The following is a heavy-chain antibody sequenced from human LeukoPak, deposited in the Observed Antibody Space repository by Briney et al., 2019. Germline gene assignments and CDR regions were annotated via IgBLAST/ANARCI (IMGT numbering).Heavy chain of an antibody. CDR2: IWYDGSNE. CDR3: ARDGEGLGVATTFDY. CDR1: GFTFSSYG. V-gene: IGHV3-33*01. Sequence: GGSLRLSCAASGFTFSSYGMHWVRQAPGKGLEWVAVIWYDGSNEYYADSVKGRFTISRDNSKNTLYLQMNSLRAEDTAVYYCARDGEGLGVATTFDYWGQGTLVTVSS. J-gene: IGHJ4*02. D-gene: IGHD5-12*01.